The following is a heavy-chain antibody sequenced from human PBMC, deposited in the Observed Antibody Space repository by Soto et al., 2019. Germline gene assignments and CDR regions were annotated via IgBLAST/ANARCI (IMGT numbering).Heavy chain of an antibody. CDR1: GDSMGTGGHY. Sequence: SETLSLTCTVSGDSMGTGGHYYNWIRQVPGKGLEWIGYIYYSGATHYSPSLRPRATISRDTSKNQFSLTLISVTAADNALYHCARDKDLRPTVGAYWGQGIQVTVS. D-gene: IGHD3-10*01. V-gene: IGHV4-31*03. J-gene: IGHJ4*02. CDR2: IYYSGAT. CDR3: ARDKDLRPTVGAY.